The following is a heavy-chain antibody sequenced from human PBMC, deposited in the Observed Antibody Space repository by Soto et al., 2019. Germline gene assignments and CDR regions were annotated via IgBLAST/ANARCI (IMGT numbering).Heavy chain of an antibody. J-gene: IGHJ4*02. CDR2: INHSGST. Sequence: PSETLSLTCAVYGGSFSGYYWSWIRQPPGRGLEWIGEINHSGSTNYNPSLKSRVTISVDTSKNQFSLKLNSVTAADTAVYYCARGPSLRYHPPLNPGMYPRKFDYWGQGTLVTVSS. CDR3: ARGPSLRYHPPLNPGMYPRKFDY. V-gene: IGHV4-34*01. CDR1: GGSFSGYY. D-gene: IGHD4-17*01.